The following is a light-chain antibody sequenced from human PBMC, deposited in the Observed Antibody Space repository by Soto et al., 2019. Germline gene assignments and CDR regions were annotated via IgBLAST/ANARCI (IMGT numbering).Light chain of an antibody. J-gene: IGKJ5*01. Sequence: EIVMTQSPGTLSVSPGERSTLSFGASQSVSSNLAWYQQKPGQAPRLLIHGASTRATGIPARFSGSGSGTEFTLSISSLQSEDFAVYYCKQYKEWPPFTFGQGTRLEIK. CDR3: KQYKEWPPFT. CDR2: GAS. V-gene: IGKV3-15*01. CDR1: QSVSSN.